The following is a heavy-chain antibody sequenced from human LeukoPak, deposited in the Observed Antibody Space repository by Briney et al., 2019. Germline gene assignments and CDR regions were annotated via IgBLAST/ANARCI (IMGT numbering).Heavy chain of an antibody. CDR1: GGSINNYY. CDR3: ARRVYNYGVDV. CDR2: IYYIGST. Sequence: SETLSLTCTVSGGSINNYYWSWIRQPPGKGLEWIGYIYYIGSTNYNPSLKSRVTISVDTSKNQFSLKLSSVTAADTAVYYCARRVYNYGVDVWGQGTTVTVSS. J-gene: IGHJ6*02. V-gene: IGHV4-59*08.